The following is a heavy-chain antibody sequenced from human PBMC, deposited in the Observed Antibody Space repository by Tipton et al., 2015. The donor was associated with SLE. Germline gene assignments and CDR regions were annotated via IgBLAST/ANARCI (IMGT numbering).Heavy chain of an antibody. CDR1: GYTFTSYA. V-gene: IGHV7-4-1*02. Sequence: QSGAEVKKPGASVKVSCKASGYTFTSYAMNWVRQAPGQGLEWMGWINTNTGNPTYAQGFTGRFVFSLDTSVSTAYLQISSLKAEDTAVYYCAREEIGAVAHYFDYWGQVTLVTVSS. CDR2: INTNTGNP. J-gene: IGHJ4*02. D-gene: IGHD6-19*01. CDR3: AREEIGAVAHYFDY.